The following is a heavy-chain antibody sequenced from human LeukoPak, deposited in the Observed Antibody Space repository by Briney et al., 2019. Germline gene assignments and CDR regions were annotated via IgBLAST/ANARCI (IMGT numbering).Heavy chain of an antibody. Sequence: PGGSLRLSCAASGFTVRDYHMSWIRQAPGKGLELVSAIVGSSTHHADSVKGRLTISRDNFKNTLNFQMNSLRAEDSAISYCTRDEPGSSWFNWGQGTLVTVSS. CDR1: GFTVRDYH. J-gene: IGHJ4*02. CDR3: TRDEPGSSWFN. D-gene: IGHD6-19*01. CDR2: IVGSST. V-gene: IGHV3-53*01.